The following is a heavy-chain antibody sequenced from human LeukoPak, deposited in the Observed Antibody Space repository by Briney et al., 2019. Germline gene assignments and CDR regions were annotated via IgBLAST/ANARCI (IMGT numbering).Heavy chain of an antibody. Sequence: SETLSLTCTVSGGSISSSSYHWGWIRQPPGKGLEWIGSIYYSGTTYYNPSLKSRVTVSVDTSTNQFSLKLSSVTAADTAVYYCARHPPDSSSWAPRHYYFDYWGQGTLVTVSS. CDR3: ARHPPDSSSWAPRHYYFDY. CDR1: GGSISSSSYH. D-gene: IGHD3-22*01. V-gene: IGHV4-39*01. CDR2: IYYSGTT. J-gene: IGHJ4*02.